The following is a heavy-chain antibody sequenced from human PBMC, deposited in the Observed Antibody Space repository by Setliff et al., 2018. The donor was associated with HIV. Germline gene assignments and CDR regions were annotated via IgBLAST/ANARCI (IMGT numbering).Heavy chain of an antibody. CDR3: ASGFRATVPDY. Sequence: GASVKVSCKASGGTFSSYVISWVRQAPGQGLEWMGGIIPIFGTANYAQKFQGRVTITADESTSTAYMELSSLTYEDTAIYYCASGFRATVPDYWGQGTLVTVSS. V-gene: IGHV1-69*13. CDR1: GGTFSSYV. D-gene: IGHD4-17*01. CDR2: IIPIFGTA. J-gene: IGHJ4*02.